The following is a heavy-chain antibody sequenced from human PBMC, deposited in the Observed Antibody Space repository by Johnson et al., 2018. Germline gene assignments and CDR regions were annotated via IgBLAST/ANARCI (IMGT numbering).Heavy chain of an antibody. CDR1: GFTFSIYG. J-gene: IGHJ1*01. CDR2: IWYDDNN. D-gene: IGHD2-15*01. V-gene: IGHV3-33*01. CDR3: ARDDGRGAEYLQH. Sequence: QVQLVQSGGGVVQPGKSLRLYCAASGFTFSIYGMHWVRQAPGKGLEWVATIWYDDNNHYIDSVKGRFTISRDNSKNTLYLQMNSLRAEDTAVYYCARDDGRGAEYLQHWGQGTQVTVSA.